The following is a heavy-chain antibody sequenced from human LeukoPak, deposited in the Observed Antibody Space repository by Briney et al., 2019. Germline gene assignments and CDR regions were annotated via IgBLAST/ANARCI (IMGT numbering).Heavy chain of an antibody. J-gene: IGHJ4*02. Sequence: GGSLRLSCAAPGFTFSSYSMNWVRQAPGKGLEWVSYISSGGRTIYYADSVKGRFTISRDNAKNSLYLQMNSLRAEDTAVYYCTRDQDYYGSGSYCFDYWGQGTLVTVSS. CDR3: TRDQDYYGSGSYCFDY. V-gene: IGHV3-48*04. CDR2: ISSGGRTI. CDR1: GFTFSSYS. D-gene: IGHD3-10*01.